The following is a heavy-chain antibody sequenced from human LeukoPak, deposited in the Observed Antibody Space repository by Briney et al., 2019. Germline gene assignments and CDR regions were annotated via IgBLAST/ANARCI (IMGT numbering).Heavy chain of an antibody. CDR3: ARGWWGRYGGNSGYYYYYYMDV. CDR2: MNPNSGNT. Sequence: ASVKVSCKASGYTFTSYYMHWVRQAPGQGLEWMGWMNPNSGNTGYAQKFQGRVTITRNTSISTAYMELSSLRSEDTAVYYCARGWWGRYGGNSGYYYYYYMDVWGKGTTVTVSS. CDR1: GYTFTSYY. J-gene: IGHJ6*03. D-gene: IGHD4-23*01. V-gene: IGHV1-8*03.